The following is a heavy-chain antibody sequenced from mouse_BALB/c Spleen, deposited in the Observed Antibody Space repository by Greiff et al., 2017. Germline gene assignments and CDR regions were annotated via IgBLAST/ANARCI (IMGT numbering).Heavy chain of an antibody. CDR1: GFTFSSFG. V-gene: IGHV5-17*02. J-gene: IGHJ3*01. CDR2: ISSGSSTI. CDR3: ARKDDYDWFAY. Sequence: EVKLVESGGGLVQPGGSRKLSCAASGFTFSSFGMHWVRQAPEKGLEWVAYISSGSSTIYYADTVKGRFTISRDNPKNTLFLQMTSLRSEDTAMYYCARKDDYDWFAYWGQGTLVTVSA. D-gene: IGHD2-4*01.